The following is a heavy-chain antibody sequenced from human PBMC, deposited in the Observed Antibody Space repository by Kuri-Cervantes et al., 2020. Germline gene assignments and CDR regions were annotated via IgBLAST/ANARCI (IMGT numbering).Heavy chain of an antibody. CDR3: ARIYGDYARIDY. D-gene: IGHD4-17*01. CDR1: GFTFSSYG. Sequence: GESLKISCAASGFTFSSYGMHWVRQAPGKGLEWVAVIWYDGSNKYYADSVKGRFTISRDNSKNTLYLQMNSLRAEDTAVYYCARIYGDYARIDYWGQGTLVTVSS. J-gene: IGHJ4*02. CDR2: IWYDGSNK. V-gene: IGHV3-33*01.